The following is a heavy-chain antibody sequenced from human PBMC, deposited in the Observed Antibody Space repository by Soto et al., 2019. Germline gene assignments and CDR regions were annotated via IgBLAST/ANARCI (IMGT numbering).Heavy chain of an antibody. CDR3: AREYNWNYRFFDY. D-gene: IGHD1-7*01. CDR2: IIPIFGTA. J-gene: IGHJ4*02. CDR1: GGTFSSYA. Sequence: ASVKVSCKASGGTFSSYAISWVRQAPGQGLEWMGGIIPIFGTANYAQKFQGRVTITADNAKNSLYLQMNSLRAEDTAVYYCAREYNWNYRFFDYWGQGTLVTVSS. V-gene: IGHV1-69*06.